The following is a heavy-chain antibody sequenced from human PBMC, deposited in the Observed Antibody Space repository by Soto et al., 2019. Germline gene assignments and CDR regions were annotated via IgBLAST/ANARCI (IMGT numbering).Heavy chain of an antibody. V-gene: IGHV3-11*05. CDR3: TRDGSPFALDV. CDR1: GFTFSDYY. J-gene: IGHJ6*02. Sequence: GSLRLSCAASGFTFSDYYMSWIRQAPGKGLEWVLYISSSSSYTNYADSVKGRFTISRDNARNFFYLQMNSLTGADTAVYYCTRDGSPFALDVWGLGTSVTVSS. CDR2: ISSSSSYT.